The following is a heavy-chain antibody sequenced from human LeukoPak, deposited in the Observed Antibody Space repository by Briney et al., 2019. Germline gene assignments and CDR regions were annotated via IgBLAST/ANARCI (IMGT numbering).Heavy chain of an antibody. V-gene: IGHV4-4*07. J-gene: IGHJ4*02. CDR2: VSDTGRA. CDR1: GGSITGYY. Sequence: SETLSLACTVSGGSITGYYWTWIRQPAGKGLEWIGRVSDTGRAYYNPSLERRVTISLDTSNNRFSLKVPSVTAADTAVYYCARGTDMTLISGDYAFVYWGQGTLVSVSS. D-gene: IGHD3-22*01. CDR3: ARGTDMTLISGDYAFVY.